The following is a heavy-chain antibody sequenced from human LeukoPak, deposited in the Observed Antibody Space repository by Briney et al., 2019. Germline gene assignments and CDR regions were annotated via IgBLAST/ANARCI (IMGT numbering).Heavy chain of an antibody. CDR1: GFSFGDYA. CDR3: ARDEDGFDS. Sequence: PRRSLRLSCTASGFSFGDYAMSWVRQAPGKGLEWVGFIRSEVYGGTTEYAASVKGRFTNSRDDSKSIAYLQMNSLKTDDTAVYYCARDEDGFDSWGQGTLVTVSS. V-gene: IGHV3-49*04. CDR2: IRSEVYGGTT. J-gene: IGHJ4*02.